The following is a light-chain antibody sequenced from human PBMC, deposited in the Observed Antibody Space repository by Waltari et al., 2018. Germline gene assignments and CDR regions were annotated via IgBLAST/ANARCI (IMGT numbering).Light chain of an antibody. CDR2: DAS. CDR3: QQYDNLPTWT. V-gene: IGKV1-33*01. J-gene: IGKJ1*01. CDR1: PDISNY. Sequence: DIQMTQSPSSLPASVGDRVTITCQASPDISNYLNWYQQKPGKDPKPLIYDASNLETGVPSRFSGSGSGTDFTFTISSLQPEAIATYYCQQYDNLPTWTFGQGTKVEIK.